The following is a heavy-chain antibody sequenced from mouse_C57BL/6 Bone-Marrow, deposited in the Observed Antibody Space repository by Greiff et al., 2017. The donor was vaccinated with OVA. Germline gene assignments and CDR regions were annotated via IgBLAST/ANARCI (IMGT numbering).Heavy chain of an antibody. CDR2: IYPSDSET. J-gene: IGHJ4*01. CDR3: ARHLRRHEAMDY. V-gene: IGHV1-61*01. Sequence: QVQLQQPGAELVRPGSSVKLSCKASGYTFTSYWMDWVKQRPGQGLEWIGNIYPSDSETHYNQKFKDKATLTVDKSSSTAYMQLSSLTSEDAAVYYCARHLRRHEAMDYWGQVTSVTAAS. D-gene: IGHD6-1*01. CDR1: GYTFTSYW.